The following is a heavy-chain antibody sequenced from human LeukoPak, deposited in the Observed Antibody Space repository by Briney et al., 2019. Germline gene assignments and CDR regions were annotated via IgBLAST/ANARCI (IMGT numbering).Heavy chain of an antibody. J-gene: IGHJ3*02. CDR2: IYPGDSDT. Sequence: GESLKTSCKGSGYSFTSYWIGWVRQMPGKGLEWMGIIYPGDSDTRYSPSFEGQVSFSADKSISTAYLQWSSLKASDTAMYYCARREGCSSTSCYKAFDIWGQGTMVTVSS. D-gene: IGHD2-2*02. V-gene: IGHV5-51*01. CDR1: GYSFTSYW. CDR3: ARREGCSSTSCYKAFDI.